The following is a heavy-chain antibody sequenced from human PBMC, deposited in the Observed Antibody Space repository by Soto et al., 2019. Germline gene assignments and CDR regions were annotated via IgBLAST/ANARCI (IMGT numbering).Heavy chain of an antibody. V-gene: IGHV3-23*01. CDR1: GFTFSSYA. CDR2: ISGSGGST. D-gene: IGHD3-9*01. CDR3: ASNPDYDILTGYYPAAPGDY. J-gene: IGHJ4*02. Sequence: PGGSLRLSCAASGFTFSSYAMSWVRQAPGKGLEWVSAISGSGGSTYYADSVKGRFTISRDNSKNTLYLQMNSLRAEDTSVYYCASNPDYDILTGYYPAAPGDYWGQGT.